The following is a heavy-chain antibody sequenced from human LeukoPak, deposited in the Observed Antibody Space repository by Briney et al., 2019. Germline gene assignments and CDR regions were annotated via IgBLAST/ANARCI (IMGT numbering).Heavy chain of an antibody. CDR2: IIPILGIA. J-gene: IGHJ4*02. D-gene: IGHD1-26*01. CDR1: GGTLNSGA. CDR3: AKTVGAAYFDY. V-gene: IGHV1-69*04. Sequence: ASVKVSCKASGGTLNSGAISWVRQAPGQGLEWMGRIIPILGIANYAQKFQGRVTITADKSTSTAYMELSSLRSEDTAVYYCAKTVGAAYFDYWGQGTLVTVSS.